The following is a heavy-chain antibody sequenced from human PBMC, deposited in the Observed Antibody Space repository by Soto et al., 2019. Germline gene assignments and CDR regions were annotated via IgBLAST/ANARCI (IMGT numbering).Heavy chain of an antibody. Sequence: QVQLVQSGAEVKKPGYSVKVSCKASGGTFSSYAITWVRQAPGQGRECMGGISPMFGTAHYAQKCQGRLTITGDESTSPAHRELRSLRSDDTAVYYCAGGLVPAAFESGGFEPWRRVTLV. V-gene: IGHV1-69*01. CDR2: ISPMFGTA. D-gene: IGHD2-2*01. J-gene: IGHJ5*02. CDR1: GGTFSSYA. CDR3: AGGLVPAAFESGGFEP.